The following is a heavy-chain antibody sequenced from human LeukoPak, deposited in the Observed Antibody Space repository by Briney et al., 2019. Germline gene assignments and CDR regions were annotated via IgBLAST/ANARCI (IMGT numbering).Heavy chain of an antibody. CDR1: GFTFSSYA. D-gene: IGHD1-1*01. J-gene: IGHJ5*02. CDR3: AKEHTDWKGGNWFDP. CDR2: IGDSGGST. Sequence: GGSLRLSCAASGFTFSSYAMSWVRQAPGKGPEWVSAIGDSGGSTYYADSVKGRFSISRDNSKNALYLHMNSLRAEDTAVYYCAKEHTDWKGGNWFDPWGQGTVVTVSS. V-gene: IGHV3-23*01.